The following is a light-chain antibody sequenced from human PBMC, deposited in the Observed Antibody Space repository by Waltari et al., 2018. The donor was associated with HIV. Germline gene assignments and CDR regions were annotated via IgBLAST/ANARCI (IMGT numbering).Light chain of an antibody. J-gene: IGKJ4*01. CDR3: QQAKMFPHT. CDR2: EAS. Sequence: DIQMTQSPSSVSVAVGGAVYINCRASQNIGKTLAWYQLKSNRAPRLLIYEASRLDDGVPARFSGSGSKSNFSLDITNLQPEDYGIYVCQQAKMFPHTFAGGTRVE. CDR1: QNIGKT. V-gene: IGKV1-12*01.